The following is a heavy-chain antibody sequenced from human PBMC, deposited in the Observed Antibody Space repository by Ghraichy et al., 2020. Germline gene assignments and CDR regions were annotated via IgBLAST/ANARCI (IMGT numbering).Heavy chain of an antibody. J-gene: IGHJ3*02. CDR3: ARDTPDTAMVADDAFDM. CDR1: GYTFTNYG. V-gene: IGHV1-18*01. Sequence: ASVKVSCEASGYTFTNYGISWVRQAPGQGLEWMGWISAYNGNANYARKLQGRVTMTTDISTRTAYMELRSLRSDDTAVYYCARDTPDTAMVADDAFDMWGQGTMVTVSS. D-gene: IGHD5-18*01. CDR2: ISAYNGNA.